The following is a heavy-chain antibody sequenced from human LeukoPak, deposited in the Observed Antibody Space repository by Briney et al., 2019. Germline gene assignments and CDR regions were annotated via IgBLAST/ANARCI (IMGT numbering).Heavy chain of an antibody. CDR1: GFTFRSYA. J-gene: IGHJ5*02. D-gene: IGHD5-18*01. CDR2: ISGNGGRT. V-gene: IGHV3-23*01. Sequence: PAGSLRLSCAASGFTFRSYAMSWVRQAPGKGLEWVSVISGNGGRTYYADSVKGRFTISRDNSKNTLYLQMNSLRAEGTAVYYCAKVRDLDTVLGRFDNWGQGTLVTVSS. CDR3: AKVRDLDTVLGRFDN.